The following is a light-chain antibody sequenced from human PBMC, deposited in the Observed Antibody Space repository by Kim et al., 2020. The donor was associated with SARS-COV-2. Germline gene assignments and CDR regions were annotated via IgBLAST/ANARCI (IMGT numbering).Light chain of an antibody. J-gene: IGKJ1*01. CDR3: QKYNSAPWT. CDR2: AAS. V-gene: IGKV1-27*01. Sequence: DIQMTQSPSSLSASVGDRVTITCRASQGISNYLAWYQQKPGKVPKLLIYAASTLQSGVPSRFSGSGSGTDFTLTISSLQPEDVATYYCQKYNSAPWTLAKGPRWIS. CDR1: QGISNY.